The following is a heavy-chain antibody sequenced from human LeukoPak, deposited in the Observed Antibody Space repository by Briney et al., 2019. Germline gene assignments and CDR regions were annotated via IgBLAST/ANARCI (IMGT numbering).Heavy chain of an antibody. V-gene: IGHV3-23*01. CDR1: GFTFRNYA. CDR3: ARRTSGAFDF. Sequence: GGSLIPSCAASGFTFRNYAMTWVRQAPGKGLEWVSSIPSSGDGTYYADSVKGRFTISRDNSKNMLYLQMNSLRAEDTAVYYCARRTSGAFDFWDQGTLVTVSS. J-gene: IGHJ4*02. CDR2: IPSSGDGT. D-gene: IGHD5-12*01.